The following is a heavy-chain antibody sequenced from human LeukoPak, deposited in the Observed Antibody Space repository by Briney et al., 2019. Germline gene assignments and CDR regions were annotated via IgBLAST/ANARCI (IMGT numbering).Heavy chain of an antibody. V-gene: IGHV1-18*01. CDR3: AREPHLYCSGGSCYSGVAAFDI. CDR1: GYTFTSYG. D-gene: IGHD2-15*01. CDR2: ISAYSGNT. J-gene: IGHJ3*02. Sequence: WASVKVSCKASGYTFTSYGISWVRQAPGQGLEWMGWISAYSGNTNYAQKLQGRVTMTTDTSTSAAYMELRSLRSDDTAVYYCAREPHLYCSGGSCYSGVAAFDIWGQGTMVTVSS.